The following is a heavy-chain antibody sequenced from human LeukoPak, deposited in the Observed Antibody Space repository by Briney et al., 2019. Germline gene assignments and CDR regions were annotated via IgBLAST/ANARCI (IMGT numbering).Heavy chain of an antibody. J-gene: IGHJ5*02. CDR1: GFTFSSYS. CDR2: ISSSSSYI. Sequence: GGSLRLSCAASGFTFSSYSMNWVRQAPGKGLEWVSSISSSSSYIYYADSVKGRFTISRGNAKNSLYLQMNSLRAEDTAVYYCARVSCSGGSCYSGWFDPWGQGTLVTVSS. D-gene: IGHD2-15*01. V-gene: IGHV3-21*01. CDR3: ARVSCSGGSCYSGWFDP.